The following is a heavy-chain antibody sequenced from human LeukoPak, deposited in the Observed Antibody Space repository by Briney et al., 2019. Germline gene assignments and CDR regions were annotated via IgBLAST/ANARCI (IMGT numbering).Heavy chain of an antibody. D-gene: IGHD5-24*01. CDR1: GGTFSSYA. V-gene: IGHV1-8*02. Sequence: GASVKVSCKASGGTFSSYAISWVRQAPGQGLEWMGWMNPNSGNTGYAQKFQGRVTMTRNTSISTAYMGLSSLRSEDTAVYYCARVGRDGYNTSYWGQGTLVTVSS. CDR2: MNPNSGNT. J-gene: IGHJ4*02. CDR3: ARVGRDGYNTSY.